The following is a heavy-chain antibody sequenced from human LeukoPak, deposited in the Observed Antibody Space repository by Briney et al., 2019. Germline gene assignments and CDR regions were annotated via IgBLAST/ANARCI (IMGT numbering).Heavy chain of an antibody. CDR1: GGTFSNYA. CDR2: IIPIFGTA. CDR3: ARVPSMGSSGYYFDY. Sequence: SVKVSCKASGGTFSNYAISWVRQAPGQGLEWMGGIIPIFGTANYAQKFQGRVTITTDESTSTAYMELSSLRSEDTAVYYCARVPSMGSSGYYFDYWGQGTLVTVSS. V-gene: IGHV1-69*05. D-gene: IGHD3-22*01. J-gene: IGHJ4*02.